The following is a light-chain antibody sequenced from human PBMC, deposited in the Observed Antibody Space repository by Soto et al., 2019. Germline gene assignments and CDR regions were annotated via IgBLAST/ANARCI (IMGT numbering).Light chain of an antibody. CDR1: QSLTNSF. CDR3: QQYGRLPLS. V-gene: IGKV3-20*01. CDR2: GAS. Sequence: EILLTQSPGTLSLSPGDRATLSCRASQSLTNSFLAWYQQKPGQTPRLLIYGASFRATDIPDRFSGSGSVTDFTLTISRLEPEDFAVYFCQQYGRLPLSFGGGTKVEIK. J-gene: IGKJ4*01.